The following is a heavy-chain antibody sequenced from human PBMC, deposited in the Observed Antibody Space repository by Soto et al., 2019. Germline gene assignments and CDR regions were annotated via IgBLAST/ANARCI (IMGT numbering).Heavy chain of an antibody. V-gene: IGHV3-30*18. Sequence: VQLVECGGGVVQPGTSLRLSCAASGFTFSSYAMHWVRQAPGKGLEWVAVISYDGSDKYYADSVKGRFTISRDNSKNTLNLQMNSLRADDTAVYYCAKALGELSPESYDYWGQGTLITVSS. J-gene: IGHJ4*02. CDR1: GFTFSSYA. CDR2: ISYDGSDK. CDR3: AKALGELSPESYDY. D-gene: IGHD3-16*02.